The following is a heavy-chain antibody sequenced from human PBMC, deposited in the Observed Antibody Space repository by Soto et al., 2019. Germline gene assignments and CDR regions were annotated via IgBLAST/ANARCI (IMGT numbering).Heavy chain of an antibody. CDR3: ARTSIAVAGFDY. V-gene: IGHV4-59*01. CDR1: GGSISSYY. D-gene: IGHD6-19*01. Sequence: SETLSLTCTVSGGSISSYYWSWIRQPPGKGLEWIGYIYYSGSTNYNSTLKSRVTISVDTSKNQFSLKLSSVTAADTAVYYCARTSIAVAGFDYWGQGTLVTVSS. J-gene: IGHJ4*02. CDR2: IYYSGST.